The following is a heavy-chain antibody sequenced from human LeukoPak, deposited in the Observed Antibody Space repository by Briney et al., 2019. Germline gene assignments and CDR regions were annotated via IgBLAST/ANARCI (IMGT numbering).Heavy chain of an antibody. CDR3: ARDRGSDAFDI. CDR2: INSDGSST. V-gene: IGHV3-74*01. CDR1: GFTFSSYW. J-gene: IGHJ3*02. D-gene: IGHD3-10*01. Sequence: GGSLRLSCAASGFTFSSYWMHWVRQAPGNGLVWVSRINSDGSSTSYADSVKGRFTISRDNAKNTLYLQMNSLRAEDTAVYYCARDRGSDAFDIWGQGTMVTVSS.